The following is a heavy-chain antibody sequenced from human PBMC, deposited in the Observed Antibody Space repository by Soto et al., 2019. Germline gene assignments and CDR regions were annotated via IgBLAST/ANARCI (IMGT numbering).Heavy chain of an antibody. D-gene: IGHD5-18*01. Sequence: QAQLVESGGGVVQPGRSLRLSCAASGFTFNNRGMHWVRQAPGKGLEWAAVIWYDGSRKYYADAVKGRFTISRDNSKNTLYLQMNSLRDEDTAVYYCARILDTAGMDVWGQGTTVTVSS. CDR1: GFTFNNRG. CDR3: ARILDTAGMDV. V-gene: IGHV3-33*01. J-gene: IGHJ6*02. CDR2: IWYDGSRK.